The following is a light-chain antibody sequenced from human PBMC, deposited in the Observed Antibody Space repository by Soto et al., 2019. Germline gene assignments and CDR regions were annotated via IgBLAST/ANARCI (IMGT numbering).Light chain of an antibody. V-gene: IGKV3-15*01. CDR1: QSIASN. Sequence: EIVMTQSPSTLSVSPGERATLSCRASQSIASNLAWYQQKPGQAPRLLIFGASARATDIPARFSGSASGTDFTLTISRLEPEDFAVYYCQQYGTSPRTFGQGTKVDIK. CDR3: QQYGTSPRT. J-gene: IGKJ1*01. CDR2: GAS.